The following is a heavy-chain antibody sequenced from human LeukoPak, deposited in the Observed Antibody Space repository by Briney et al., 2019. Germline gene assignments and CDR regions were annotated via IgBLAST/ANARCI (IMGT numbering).Heavy chain of an antibody. CDR1: GFTFSNYA. J-gene: IGHJ4*02. V-gene: IGHV3-30-3*01. D-gene: IGHD3-10*01. CDR2: ISYDGSNK. Sequence: GRSLRLSCAASGFTFSNYAIHWVRQAPGKGLEWVAVISYDGSNKYYADSVKGRFTISRDNAKNTLYLQMNSLRAEDTAVYYCARDPRGLQGVLYYFDYWGQGTLVTVSS. CDR3: ARDPRGLQGVLYYFDY.